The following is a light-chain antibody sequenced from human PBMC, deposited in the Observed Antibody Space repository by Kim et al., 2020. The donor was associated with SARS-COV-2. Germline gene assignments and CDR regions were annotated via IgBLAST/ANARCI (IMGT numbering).Light chain of an antibody. CDR3: QTWGTGIPVA. V-gene: IGLV4-69*01. Sequence: QPVVTQSPSASASLGASVRLTCTLSSEYSTYAIAWHQQQPEKGPRFLVRLNSDGSHTKGDGIPDRFSGSGSGAERYLTISSLQSEDEADYYCQTWGTGIPVAFGGGTQLTVL. CDR2: LNSDGSH. CDR1: SEYSTYA. J-gene: IGLJ2*01.